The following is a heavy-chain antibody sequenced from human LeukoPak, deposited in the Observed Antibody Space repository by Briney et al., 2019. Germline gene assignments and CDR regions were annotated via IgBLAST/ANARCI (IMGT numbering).Heavy chain of an antibody. CDR2: IRYDGSNK. Sequence: GGSLRLSCAASGFTFSSYGMHWVRQAPGKGLEWVAFIRYDGSNKYYADSVKGRFTISRDNSKNTLYLQMNSLRVDDTAVYYCTRGEIRSFGDFSGDWGQGTLVTVSS. CDR3: TRGEIRSFGDFSGD. J-gene: IGHJ4*02. CDR1: GFTFSSYG. V-gene: IGHV3-30*02. D-gene: IGHD3-10*01.